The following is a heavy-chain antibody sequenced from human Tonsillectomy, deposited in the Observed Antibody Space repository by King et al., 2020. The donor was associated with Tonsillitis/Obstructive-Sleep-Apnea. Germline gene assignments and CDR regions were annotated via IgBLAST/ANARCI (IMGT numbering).Heavy chain of an antibody. CDR3: ARDYYDSSGYYHGYFQH. Sequence: QLVQSGAEVKKPGASVKVSCKASGYTFTSYDITWVRQAPGQGPEWMGWSRPYNGDTNYAQKLQGRVTMTSDTSTSTAYMELRSLRSDDTAVYYCARDYYDSSGYYHGYFQHWGQGTLVTVSS. CDR2: SRPYNGDT. V-gene: IGHV1-18*01. J-gene: IGHJ1*01. CDR1: GYTFTSYD. D-gene: IGHD3-22*01.